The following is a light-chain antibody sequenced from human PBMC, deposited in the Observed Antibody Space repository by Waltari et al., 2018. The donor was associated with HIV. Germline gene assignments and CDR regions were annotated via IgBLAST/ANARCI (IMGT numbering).Light chain of an antibody. Sequence: EIVMTQSPATLSVSLGDIATLSCRASQSVRYNLAWYQQKPGQPPRLLIYGASTRATGIPARFSGSGSGTEFTLTISSLQSEDFAVYYCQQYKYWPPWTFGQGTKVDIK. J-gene: IGKJ1*01. V-gene: IGKV3-15*01. CDR3: QQYKYWPPWT. CDR1: QSVRYN. CDR2: GAS.